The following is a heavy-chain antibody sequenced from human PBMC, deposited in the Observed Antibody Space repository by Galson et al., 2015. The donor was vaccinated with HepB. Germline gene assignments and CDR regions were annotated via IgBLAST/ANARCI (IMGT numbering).Heavy chain of an antibody. CDR3: ARDERDGYTRSPLDY. V-gene: IGHV3-30-3*01. J-gene: IGHJ4*02. CDR1: GFTFSSYA. Sequence: SLRLSCAASGFTFSSYAMHWVRQAPGKGLEWVAVISYDGSNKYYADSVKGRFTISRDNSKNTLYLQMNSLRAEDTAVYYCARDERDGYTRSPLDYWGQGTLVTVSS. D-gene: IGHD5-24*01. CDR2: ISYDGSNK.